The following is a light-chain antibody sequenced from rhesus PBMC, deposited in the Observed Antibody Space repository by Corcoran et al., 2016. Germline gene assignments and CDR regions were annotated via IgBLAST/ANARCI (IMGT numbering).Light chain of an antibody. Sequence: QAVVTQEPSLTVSPGGTVTLTCGSSTGTVTTGNHPSWFQQTPGQAPRGLIHNTDIKHSWTPVRFSGSLAGGKAALTLSGAQPEDEAEYHCLVFYSDTHIFGSGTRLTVL. CDR2: NTD. V-gene: IGLV7-71*01. CDR1: TGTVTTGNH. CDR3: LVFYSDTHI. J-gene: IGLJ1*01.